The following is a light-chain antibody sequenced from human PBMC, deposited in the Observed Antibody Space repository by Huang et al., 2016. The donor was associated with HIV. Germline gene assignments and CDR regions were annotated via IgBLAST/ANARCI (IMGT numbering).Light chain of an antibody. CDR2: GAS. CDR3: QHYNKWPYT. CDR1: QSVNTN. V-gene: IGKV3-15*01. J-gene: IGKJ2*01. Sequence: EIEMTQSPATLSVSPGERATLSYRASQSVNTNLAWYQQKPGQAPRLLMFGASTRATGIPARFSGSGSGTEFTLTINSLQSEDFAVYYCQHYNKWPYTFGQGAKVEI.